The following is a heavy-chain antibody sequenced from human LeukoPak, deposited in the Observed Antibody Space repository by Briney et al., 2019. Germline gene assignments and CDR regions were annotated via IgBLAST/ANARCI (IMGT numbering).Heavy chain of an antibody. J-gene: IGHJ3*02. CDR1: GFTVSSNY. CDR3: ARTRYDAFDI. CDR2: IYSGGST. Sequence: GGSLRLSCAASGFTVSSNYMSWVRQAPGKGLEWISFIYSGGSTYYAGSVKGRFTISRDNSKNTLYLQMNSLRAEDTAVYYCARTRYDAFDIWGQGTMVTVSS. V-gene: IGHV3-53*01. D-gene: IGHD4-17*01.